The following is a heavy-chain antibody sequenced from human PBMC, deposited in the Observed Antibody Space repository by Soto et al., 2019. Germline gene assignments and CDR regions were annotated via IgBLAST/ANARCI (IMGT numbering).Heavy chain of an antibody. CDR3: AMNEAGGGRYFDY. V-gene: IGHV1-69*02. Sequence: SVKVSCKASGGTFSSYTISWVRQAPGQGLEWMGRIIPILGIANYAQKFQGRVTITADKSTSTAYMELSSLRSEDTAVYYCAMNEAGGGRYFDYWGQGTLVTVSS. J-gene: IGHJ4*02. CDR1: GGTFSSYT. CDR2: IIPILGIA. D-gene: IGHD3-16*01.